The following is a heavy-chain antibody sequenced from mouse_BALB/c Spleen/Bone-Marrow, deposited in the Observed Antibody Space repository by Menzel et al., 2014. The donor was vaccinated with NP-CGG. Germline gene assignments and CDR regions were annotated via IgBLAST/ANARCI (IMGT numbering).Heavy chain of an antibody. V-gene: IGHV14-3*02. Sequence: EVKLQESGAELVKPGASVKLSCTASGFNIKDTYMHWVKQRPKQGLEWIGRIDPANGNTRYDPKFQGKATITADTSSNTAYLQLSSLTSEDTAVYYCANYWYGWYFDAWGAGTTVTVSS. CDR1: GFNIKDTY. CDR3: ANYWYGWYFDA. CDR2: IDPANGNT. D-gene: IGHD2-14*01. J-gene: IGHJ1*01.